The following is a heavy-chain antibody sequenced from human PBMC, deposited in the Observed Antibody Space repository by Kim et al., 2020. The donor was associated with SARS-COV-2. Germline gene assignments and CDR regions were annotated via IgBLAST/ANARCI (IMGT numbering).Heavy chain of an antibody. V-gene: IGHV3-74*01. Sequence: ITYADSVKGRFTFSRDNAKNTLYLQMNSLRVEDTAVYYCARTMTGGYFDYWGRGSLVTVSS. CDR3: ARTMTGGYFDY. J-gene: IGHJ4*02. CDR2: I.